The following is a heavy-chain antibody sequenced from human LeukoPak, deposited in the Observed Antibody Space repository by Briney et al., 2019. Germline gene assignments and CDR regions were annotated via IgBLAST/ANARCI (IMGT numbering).Heavy chain of an antibody. Sequence: SETLSLTCTVSGGSISSGSYYWSWIRQPAGKGLEWIGRIYTSGSTNYNPSLKSRVTISVDTSKNQFSLKLSSVTAADTAVYYCARGPRDILTFYYYYYMDVWGKGTTVTVSS. V-gene: IGHV4-61*02. CDR3: ARGPRDILTFYYYYYMDV. D-gene: IGHD3-9*01. CDR1: GGSISSGSYY. J-gene: IGHJ6*03. CDR2: IYTSGST.